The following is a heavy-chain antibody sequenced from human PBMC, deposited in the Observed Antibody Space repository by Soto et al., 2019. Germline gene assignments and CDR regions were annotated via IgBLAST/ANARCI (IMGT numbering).Heavy chain of an antibody. CDR1: VFTCSGYW. CDR2: IDSDGSST. D-gene: IGHD1-26*01. CDR3: VRERSYTGSYGIAY. Sequence: PGGPLRLSGPASVFTCSGYWMHWVRQAPGKGLVWVSRIDSDGSSTSYADSVKGRFTISRDNAKNTLDLQMNSLRAEDTAVYYCVRERSYTGSYGIAYWGQGTLVTVSS. J-gene: IGHJ4*02. V-gene: IGHV3-74*01.